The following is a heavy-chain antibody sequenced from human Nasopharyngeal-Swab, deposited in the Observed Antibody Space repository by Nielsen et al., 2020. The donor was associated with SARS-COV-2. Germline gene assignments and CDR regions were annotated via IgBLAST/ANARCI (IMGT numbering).Heavy chain of an antibody. V-gene: IGHV3-74*01. Sequence: GESLKISCAASRFTFSSYWMHWVRQAPGKGLVWVSRINSDGSSTSYADSVKGRFTISRDNAKNTLYLQMNSLRAEDTAVYYCARAAIFGVVGSYGMDVWGQGTTVTVSS. D-gene: IGHD3-3*01. J-gene: IGHJ6*02. CDR1: RFTFSSYW. CDR2: INSDGSST. CDR3: ARAAIFGVVGSYGMDV.